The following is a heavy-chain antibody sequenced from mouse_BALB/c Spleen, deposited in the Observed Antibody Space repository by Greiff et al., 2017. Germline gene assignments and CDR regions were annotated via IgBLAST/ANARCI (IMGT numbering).Heavy chain of an antibody. Sequence: QVQLQQPGAELVKPGASVKLSCKASGYTFTSYWMHWVKQSPGQGLEWIGEINPSNGRTNYNEKFKSKATLTVDKSSSTAYMQLSSLTSEDSAVYYCARSGYYYGSSYGNAMDYWGQGTSVTVSS. CDR3: ARSGYYYGSSYGNAMDY. CDR1: GYTFTSYW. CDR2: INPSNGRT. V-gene: IGHV1S81*02. J-gene: IGHJ4*01. D-gene: IGHD1-1*01.